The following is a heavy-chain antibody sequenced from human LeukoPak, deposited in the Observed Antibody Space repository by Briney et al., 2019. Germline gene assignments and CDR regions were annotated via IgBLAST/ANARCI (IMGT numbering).Heavy chain of an antibody. D-gene: IGHD3-22*01. CDR3: ANHYYDSSGYYYYYYYMDV. CDR2: ISGSGGST. V-gene: IGHV3-23*01. J-gene: IGHJ6*03. Sequence: SGGSLRLSCAASGFTFSSYGMSWVRQAPGKGLEWVSAISGSGGSTYYADSVKGRFTISRDNSKNTLYLQMNSLRAEDTAVYYCANHYYDSSGYYYYYYYMDVWGKGTTVTISS. CDR1: GFTFSSYG.